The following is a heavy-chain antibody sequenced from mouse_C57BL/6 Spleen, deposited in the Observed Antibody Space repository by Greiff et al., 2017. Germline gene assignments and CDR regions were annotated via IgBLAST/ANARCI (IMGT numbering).Heavy chain of an antibody. CDR3: ARSGTTVVAIDY. D-gene: IGHD1-1*01. CDR2: IDPEDGEP. V-gene: IGHV14-2*01. J-gene: IGHJ2*01. Sequence: VQLQQSGAELVKPGASVKLSCTASGFNIKDYYMHWVKQRTEQGLEWIGRIDPEDGEPKYAPKFQGKATITADTSSNTAYLQLSSLTSEDTAVYYCARSGTTVVAIDYWGQGTTLTVSS. CDR1: GFNIKDYY.